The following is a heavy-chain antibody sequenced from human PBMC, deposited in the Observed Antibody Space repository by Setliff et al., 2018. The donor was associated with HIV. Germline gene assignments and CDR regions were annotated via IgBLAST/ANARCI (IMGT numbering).Heavy chain of an antibody. CDR2: ISYDGTYK. V-gene: IGHV3-30*04. CDR1: GFTFNNYA. J-gene: IGHJ4*02. Sequence: GGSLRLSCAASGFTFNNYAIHWVRQAPGKGLEWVALISYDGTYKYYAESVKGRFTISRDNSRNTLYLQMNSLRTEDTAVYYCAKDPLVGAPGYFDYWGQGTLVTVSS. CDR3: AKDPLVGAPGYFDY. D-gene: IGHD1-26*01.